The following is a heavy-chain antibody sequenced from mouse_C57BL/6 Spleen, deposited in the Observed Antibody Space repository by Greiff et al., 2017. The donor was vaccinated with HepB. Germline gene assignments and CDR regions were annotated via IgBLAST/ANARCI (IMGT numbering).Heavy chain of an antibody. J-gene: IGHJ4*01. CDR2: ISSGSSTI. CDR1: GFTFSDYG. Sequence: EVKLMESGGGLVKPGGSLKLSCAASGFTFSDYGMHWVRQAPEKGLEWVAYISSGSSTIYYADTVKGRFTISRDNAKNTLFLQMTSLRSEDTAMYYCARPGSYVGAMDYWGQGTSVTVSS. D-gene: IGHD6-1*01. V-gene: IGHV5-17*01. CDR3: ARPGSYVGAMDY.